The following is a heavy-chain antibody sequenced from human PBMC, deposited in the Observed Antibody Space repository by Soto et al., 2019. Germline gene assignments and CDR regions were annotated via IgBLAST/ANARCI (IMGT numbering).Heavy chain of an antibody. CDR3: TANGYYSLDY. J-gene: IGHJ4*02. V-gene: IGHV4-4*02. D-gene: IGHD5-12*01. CDR1: GDSITNHTW. CDR2: IYHSGRT. Sequence: SQTLSLTWSVSGDSITNHTWRSRVRQSPGKGLEWIGEIYHSGRTHYNPSLKSRVIISVDTSKNDFSLTLSSVTAADTAVYYCTANGYYSLDYWGQGSLVTVSS.